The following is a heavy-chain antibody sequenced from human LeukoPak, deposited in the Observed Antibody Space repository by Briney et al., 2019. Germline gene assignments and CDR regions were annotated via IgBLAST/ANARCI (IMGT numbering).Heavy chain of an antibody. CDR1: GFTFSSHG. CDR2: IRYDGSNT. Sequence: GGSLRLSCAASGFTFSSHGMHWVRQAPGKGLAWVALIRYDGSNTYYADSVKGRFTISRDNSKNVLYLQMNSLRAEDTAVYYCARDWGSLKVPRWYFDLWGRGTLVTVSS. D-gene: IGHD3-16*01. CDR3: ARDWGSLKVPRWYFDL. J-gene: IGHJ2*01. V-gene: IGHV3-30*02.